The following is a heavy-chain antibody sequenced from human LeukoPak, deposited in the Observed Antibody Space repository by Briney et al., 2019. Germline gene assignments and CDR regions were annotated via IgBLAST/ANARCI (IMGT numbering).Heavy chain of an antibody. V-gene: IGHV3-21*01. D-gene: IGHD3-10*01. Sequence: GGSLRLSCAASGFTFSSYSMNGVRQAPGKGLDCVSSISSSSGYIYYADSVKGRFIISRDNAKNSLYLQMNSLRAEDTAVSYCARDPPMVRGVHFDYWGQGSLVTVSS. CDR3: ARDPPMVRGVHFDY. CDR2: ISSSSGYI. J-gene: IGHJ4*02. CDR1: GFTFSSYS.